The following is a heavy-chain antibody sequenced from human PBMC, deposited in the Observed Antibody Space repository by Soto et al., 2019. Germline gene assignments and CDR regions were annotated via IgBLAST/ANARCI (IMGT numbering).Heavy chain of an antibody. CDR1: GFTFDDYA. D-gene: IGHD3-10*01. Sequence: EVQLVESGGGLVQPGGSLRLSCAASGFTFDDYAIHWVRQAPGKGLEWVSGISWNGAATGYVDSVKGRFSISRDNTKNTLYLQMDGLRSEDTAVYYCANLPLYGSGFDCWGQGTLVTVSS. J-gene: IGHJ4*02. CDR2: ISWNGAAT. V-gene: IGHV3-9*01. CDR3: ANLPLYGSGFDC.